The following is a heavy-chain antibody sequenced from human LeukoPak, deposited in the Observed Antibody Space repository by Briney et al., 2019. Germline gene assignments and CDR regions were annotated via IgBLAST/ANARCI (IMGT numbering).Heavy chain of an antibody. J-gene: IGHJ4*02. Sequence: GGSLRLSCAASGFTFNDAWMNWVRQAPGKGLEWVASINPDGNKKYSADSVKGRFTISRDNAENSLYLQMNSLRVEDTAFYYCARDLAYSRLDYWGQGMLVTVSS. CDR1: GFTFNDAW. D-gene: IGHD5-18*01. CDR3: ARDLAYSRLDY. CDR2: INPDGNKK. V-gene: IGHV3-7*01.